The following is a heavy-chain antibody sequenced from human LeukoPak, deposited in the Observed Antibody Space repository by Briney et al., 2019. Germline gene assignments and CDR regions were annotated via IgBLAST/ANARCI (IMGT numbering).Heavy chain of an antibody. CDR1: GFTVSSNY. V-gene: IGHV3-66*01. CDR2: IYSGGYT. Sequence: GGSLRLSCAASGFTVSSNYMSWVRQASGKGLEWVSVIYSGGYTYYADSVKGRFTISRDNSKNTLYLQMNSLRAEDTAVYYCARDRGCGDCYPPANDAFDIWGQGTMVTVSS. D-gene: IGHD2-21*02. J-gene: IGHJ3*02. CDR3: ARDRGCGDCYPPANDAFDI.